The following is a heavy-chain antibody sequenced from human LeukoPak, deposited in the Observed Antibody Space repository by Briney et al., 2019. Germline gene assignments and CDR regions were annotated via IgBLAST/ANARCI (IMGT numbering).Heavy chain of an antibody. CDR2: IYYSGST. CDR1: GGSISSSSYY. V-gene: IGHV4-39*01. Sequence: PSETLSLTCTVSGGSISSSSYYWGWIHQPPGKGLEWIGSIYYSGSTYYNPSLKSRVTISVDTSKNQFSLKLSSVTAADTAVYYRARVRFLEWLPEGNWFDPWGQGTLVTVSS. D-gene: IGHD3-3*01. J-gene: IGHJ5*02. CDR3: ARVRFLEWLPEGNWFDP.